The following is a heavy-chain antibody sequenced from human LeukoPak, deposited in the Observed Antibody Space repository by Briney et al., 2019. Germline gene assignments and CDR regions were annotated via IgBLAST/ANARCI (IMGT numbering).Heavy chain of an antibody. CDR2: IYYSGST. J-gene: IGHJ6*02. Sequence: NPSETLSLTCTVSGGSVSSGSYYWSWIRQPPGKGLEWIGYIYYSGSTNYNPSLKSRVTISVDTSKNQFSLKLSSVTAADTAVYYCARDPYESSGWSTGYYYYGMDVWGQGTTVTVSS. CDR3: ARDPYESSGWSTGYYYYGMDV. V-gene: IGHV4-61*01. CDR1: GGSVSSGSYY. D-gene: IGHD6-19*01.